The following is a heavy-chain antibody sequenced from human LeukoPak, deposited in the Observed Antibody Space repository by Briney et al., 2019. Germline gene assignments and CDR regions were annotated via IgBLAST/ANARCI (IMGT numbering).Heavy chain of an antibody. D-gene: IGHD1-26*01. Sequence: HAGGSLRLSCAASGFTFSNYWMHWVRQAPGKGLVWVSRINSDGTSTSYADSVKGRFTISRDNAKNTLSLQMNSLRAEDTAVYYCVRDDVEGARFDYWGQGTLVTVSS. V-gene: IGHV3-74*01. J-gene: IGHJ4*02. CDR3: VRDDVEGARFDY. CDR2: INSDGTST. CDR1: GFTFSNYW.